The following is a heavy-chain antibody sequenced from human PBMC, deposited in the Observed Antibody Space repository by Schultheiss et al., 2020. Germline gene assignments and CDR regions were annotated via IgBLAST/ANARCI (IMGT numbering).Heavy chain of an antibody. CDR3: ARTAYKAFDY. J-gene: IGHJ4*02. CDR2: IYYSGST. V-gene: IGHV4-39*07. D-gene: IGHD1-14*01. CDR1: GGSISNSRHY. Sequence: SQTLSLTCTVSGGSISNSRHYWGWIRQPPGKGLEWIGSIYYSGSTYYNPSLKSRVTISVDTSKNQFSLKLSSVTAADTAVYYCARTAYKAFDYWGQGTLVTVSS.